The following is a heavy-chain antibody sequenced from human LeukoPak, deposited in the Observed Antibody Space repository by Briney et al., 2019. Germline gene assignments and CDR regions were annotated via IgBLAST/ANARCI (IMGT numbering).Heavy chain of an antibody. CDR2: IIPIYGTA. D-gene: IGHD1-26*01. CDR1: GGTFSGYA. J-gene: IGHJ6*03. Sequence: SVKVSCKASGGTFSGYAISWVRQAPGQGLERTGGIIPIYGTANYAQKFQGRVTITADESTSTAYMELSSLRSEDTAVYYCARRGSGNYLPYYYYMDVWGKGTTVTVSS. V-gene: IGHV1-69*13. CDR3: ARRGSGNYLPYYYYMDV.